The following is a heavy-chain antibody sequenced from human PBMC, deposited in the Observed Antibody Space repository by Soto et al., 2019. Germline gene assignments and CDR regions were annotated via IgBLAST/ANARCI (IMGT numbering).Heavy chain of an antibody. CDR2: IYYSGST. CDR1: GGSVSSGSYY. J-gene: IGHJ4*02. V-gene: IGHV4-61*01. Sequence: QVQLQESGPGLVKPSETLSLTCTVSGGSVSSGSYYWSWIRQPPGKGLEWIGYIYYSGSTNYNPSLESRVTISVDTSKNQFSLMLSSVTAADTAVYYCARVGTFGELYGEGSRGFDYWGQGTLVTVSS. CDR3: ARVGTFGELYGEGSRGFDY. D-gene: IGHD3-10*01.